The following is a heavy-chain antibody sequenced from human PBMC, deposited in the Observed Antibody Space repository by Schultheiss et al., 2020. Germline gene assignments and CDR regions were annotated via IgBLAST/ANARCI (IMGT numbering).Heavy chain of an antibody. J-gene: IGHJ6*02. CDR3: AREMGSTSSNTFGELLLYYYGMDV. Sequence: SPTLSLTCTVSGGSISSGGYYWSWIRQHPGKGLEWIGYIYYSGSTYYNPSLKSRVTISVDTSKNQFSLKLSSVTAADTAVYYCAREMGSTSSNTFGELLLYYYGMDVWGQGTTVTVSS. CDR2: IYYSGST. D-gene: IGHD3-10*01. CDR1: GGSISSGGYY. V-gene: IGHV4-31*03.